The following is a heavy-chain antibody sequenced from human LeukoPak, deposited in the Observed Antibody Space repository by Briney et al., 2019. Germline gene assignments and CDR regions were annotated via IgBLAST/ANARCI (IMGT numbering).Heavy chain of an antibody. D-gene: IGHD3-22*01. Sequence: GGSLRLSCAASGFTFSSYWMHWVRQAPGKGLVWVSRINSDGSSTSYADSVKGRFTISRDNAKNSLYLQMNSLRAEDTAVYYCARVGDSSGYSIYFDYWGQGTLVTVSS. CDR1: GFTFSSYW. CDR3: ARVGDSSGYSIYFDY. V-gene: IGHV3-74*01. J-gene: IGHJ4*02. CDR2: INSDGSST.